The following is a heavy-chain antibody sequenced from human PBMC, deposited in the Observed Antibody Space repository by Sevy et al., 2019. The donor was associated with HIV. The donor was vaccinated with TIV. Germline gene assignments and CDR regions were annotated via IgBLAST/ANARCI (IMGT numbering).Heavy chain of an antibody. V-gene: IGHV3-7*01. CDR2: IKQDGSEK. CDR3: ARDYGGSLYYYYGMDV. D-gene: IGHD4-17*01. CDR1: GFTFSSYW. J-gene: IGHJ6*02. Sequence: GSLRLSCAASGFTFSSYWMSWVRQAPGKGLEWVANIKQDGSEKYYVDSVKGRFTISRDNAKNSLYLQMNSLRAEDTAVYYCARDYGGSLYYYYGMDVWGQGTTVTVSS.